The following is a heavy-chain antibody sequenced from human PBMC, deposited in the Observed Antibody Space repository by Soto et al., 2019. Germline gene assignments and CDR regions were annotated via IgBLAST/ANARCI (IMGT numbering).Heavy chain of an antibody. V-gene: IGHV4-39*01. Sequence: PSETLSLTCTVSGGSISSSSYYWGWIRQPPGKGLEWIGSIYYNGSTYYNPSLKSRVTISVDTSKNQFSLKLSSVTAADTAVYYCASLYGSGSYYNETPLDYFDTWGQETLVTVSS. CDR1: GGSISSSSYY. CDR3: ASLYGSGSYYNETPLDYFDT. J-gene: IGHJ4*02. CDR2: IYYNGST. D-gene: IGHD3-10*01.